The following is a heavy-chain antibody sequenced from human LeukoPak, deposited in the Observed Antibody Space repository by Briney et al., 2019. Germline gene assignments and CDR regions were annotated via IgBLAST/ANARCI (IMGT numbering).Heavy chain of an antibody. CDR2: FDPEDGET. V-gene: IGHV1-24*01. J-gene: IGHJ5*02. CDR1: GYTLSELS. D-gene: IGHD3-10*01. Sequence: GASVRVSCTVSGYTLSELSMHWVRHAPGKGREGRGGFDPEDGETIYAQRFQGRDTMTEDTSTDTAYMEQSSLRSEDTAVYYCATVRSSGSYYNSWFDPWGEGTLVTVSS. CDR3: ATVRSSGSYYNSWFDP.